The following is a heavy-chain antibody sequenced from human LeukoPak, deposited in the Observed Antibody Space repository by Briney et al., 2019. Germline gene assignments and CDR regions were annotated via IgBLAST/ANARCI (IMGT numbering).Heavy chain of an antibody. CDR1: GFTFSTYV. V-gene: IGHV3-23*01. D-gene: IGHD6-19*01. Sequence: GGSLRLSCAASGFTFSTYVMSWVRQAPGKGLEWVSAISGSGGSTYYADSVKGRFTISRDNSKNTLHLQMNSLRAEDTAVYYCAKVSVAGPSYYYGMDVWGQGTTVTVSS. CDR2: ISGSGGST. CDR3: AKVSVAGPSYYYGMDV. J-gene: IGHJ6*02.